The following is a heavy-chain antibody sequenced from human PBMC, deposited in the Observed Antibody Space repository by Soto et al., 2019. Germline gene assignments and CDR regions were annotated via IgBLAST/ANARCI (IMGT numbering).Heavy chain of an antibody. Sequence: PGGSLGLSCAVSGFTVSSNYMSWVRQAPGKGLEWVSLIYSGGSTYYADSVRGRFTISRDNSKNTLYLQMNSLRAEDTAVYYCATFIVGATMWGQGTLVTVSS. CDR3: ATFIVGATM. D-gene: IGHD1-26*01. J-gene: IGHJ4*02. CDR1: GFTVSSNY. CDR2: IYSGGST. V-gene: IGHV3-53*01.